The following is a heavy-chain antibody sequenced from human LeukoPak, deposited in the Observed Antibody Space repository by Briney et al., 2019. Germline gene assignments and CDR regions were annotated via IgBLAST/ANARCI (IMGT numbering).Heavy chain of an antibody. Sequence: PSETLSLTCTVSGGSVSTYYWNWIRQPPGKGLEWIGYIYYSGSTNYNPSLKSRLTISVDTSNNQFSLKLSSVTAADTAVYYCAGSLRGGGWYMYWGQGTLVTVSS. CDR2: IYYSGST. D-gene: IGHD6-19*01. CDR1: GGSVSTYY. V-gene: IGHV4-59*02. CDR3: AGSLRGGGWYMY. J-gene: IGHJ4*02.